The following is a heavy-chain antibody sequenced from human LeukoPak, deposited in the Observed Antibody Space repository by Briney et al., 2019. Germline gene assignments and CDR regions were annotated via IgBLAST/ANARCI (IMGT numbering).Heavy chain of an antibody. CDR1: GGSISSYY. CDR2: IYTSGST. V-gene: IGHV4-4*07. CDR3: TRTLGDCSGGSCYSAFDI. Sequence: SETLSLTCIVSGGSISSYYWSWIRQPAGKGLEWIGRIYTSGSTNYNSSLKSRVTMSVDTSKNQFSLKLSSVTAADTAVYYCTRTLGDCSGGSCYSAFDIWGQGTMVTVSS. D-gene: IGHD2-15*01. J-gene: IGHJ3*02.